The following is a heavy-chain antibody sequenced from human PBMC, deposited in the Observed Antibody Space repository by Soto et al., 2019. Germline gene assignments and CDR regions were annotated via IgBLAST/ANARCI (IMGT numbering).Heavy chain of an antibody. CDR3: AKTLVAVQLERRPPMGFDY. D-gene: IGHD1-1*01. J-gene: IGHJ4*02. CDR1: GFTFSSYA. V-gene: IGHV3-23*01. CDR2: ISGSGGST. Sequence: GGSLRLSCAASGFTFSSYAMSWVRQAPGKGLEWVSAISGSGGSTYYADSVKGRFTISRDNSKNTLYLQMNSLRAEDTAVYYCAKTLVAVQLERRPPMGFDYWGQGTLVTVSS.